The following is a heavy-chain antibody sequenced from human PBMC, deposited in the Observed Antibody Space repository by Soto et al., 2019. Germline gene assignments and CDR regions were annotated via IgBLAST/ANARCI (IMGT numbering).Heavy chain of an antibody. J-gene: IGHJ6*02. CDR2: ISNSGIT. Sequence: SETLSLTCTVSGGSISSGNYYWSWIRQPPGQGLEWIGYISNSGITYYNPSLKSRLTISVDTSKNQFSLKLSSVTAADTAVYYCARRPYYYYGMDVWGQGTTVIVSS. CDR3: ARRPYYYYGMDV. V-gene: IGHV4-30-4*01. CDR1: GGSISSGNYY.